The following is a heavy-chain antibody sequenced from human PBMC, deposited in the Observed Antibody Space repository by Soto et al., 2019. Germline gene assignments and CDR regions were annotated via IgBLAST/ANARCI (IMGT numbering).Heavy chain of an antibody. CDR1: GFTFSSYA. J-gene: IGHJ4*02. CDR3: AKVHNVLRFLEWLPPPGYYFDY. D-gene: IGHD3-3*01. CDR2: ISGSGGST. V-gene: IGHV3-23*01. Sequence: GGSLRLSCAASGFTFSSYAMSWVRQAPGKGLEWVSAISGSGGSTYYADSVKGRFTISRDNSKNTLYLQMNSLRAEDTAVYYCAKVHNVLRFLEWLPPPGYYFDYWGQGTLVTVSS.